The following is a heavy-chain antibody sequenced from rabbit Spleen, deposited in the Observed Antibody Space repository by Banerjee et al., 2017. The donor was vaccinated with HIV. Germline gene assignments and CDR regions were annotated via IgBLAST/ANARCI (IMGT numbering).Heavy chain of an antibody. J-gene: IGHJ4*01. Sequence: QEQLEESGGGLVKPEGSLTLTCKASGFSFSDRDVMCWVRQAPGKGLEWIACIDTGSSGFTYFATWAKGRFTCSKTSSTTVTLQMTRLTAADTATYFCARGDNGGGDGCDLWGPGTLVTVS. CDR3: ARGDNGGGDGCDL. V-gene: IGHV1S45*01. CDR1: GFSFSDRDV. CDR2: IDTGSSGFT. D-gene: IGHD2-1*01.